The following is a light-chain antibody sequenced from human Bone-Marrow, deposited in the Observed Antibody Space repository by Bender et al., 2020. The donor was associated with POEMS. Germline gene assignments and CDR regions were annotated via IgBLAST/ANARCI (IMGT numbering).Light chain of an antibody. CDR3: SSWDDSLSGWV. V-gene: IGLV1-44*01. Sequence: QSVLTQPPSASGTPGHAVSISCSGGSSNVGSNAVNWYQQLPGTAPKLVVYSNYQRPSGVPARFSGSKSGTSASLAISDIQSEDEGDYYCSSWDDSLSGWVFGGGTKLTVL. J-gene: IGLJ3*02. CDR2: SNY. CDR1: SSNVGSNA.